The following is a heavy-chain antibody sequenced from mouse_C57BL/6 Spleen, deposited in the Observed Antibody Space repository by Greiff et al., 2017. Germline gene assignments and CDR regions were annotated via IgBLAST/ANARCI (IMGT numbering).Heavy chain of an antibody. D-gene: IGHD2-3*01. CDR3: ARSSYDGYFAY. CDR2: IDPSDSYT. V-gene: IGHV1-69*01. Sequence: QVQLKQSGAELVMPGASVKLSCKASGYTFTSYWMHWVKQRPGQGLEWIGEIDPSDSYTNYNQKFKGKSTLTVDKSSSTAYMQLSSLTSEDSAVYYCARSSYDGYFAYWGQGTLVTVSA. CDR1: GYTFTSYW. J-gene: IGHJ3*01.